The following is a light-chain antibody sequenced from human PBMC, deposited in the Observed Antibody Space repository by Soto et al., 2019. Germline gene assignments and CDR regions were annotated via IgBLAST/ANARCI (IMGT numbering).Light chain of an antibody. J-gene: IGKJ4*01. Sequence: DIQMTQSPASLSASVGDRVTISCQASQDISRYLNWYQHKPGRAPQLLINDVSSLETGVPSRFSATGSGTEFTLTINGLQPEDLATYCCQQYDIPPSTFGGGTKVAIK. V-gene: IGKV1-33*01. CDR1: QDISRY. CDR2: DVS. CDR3: QQYDIPPST.